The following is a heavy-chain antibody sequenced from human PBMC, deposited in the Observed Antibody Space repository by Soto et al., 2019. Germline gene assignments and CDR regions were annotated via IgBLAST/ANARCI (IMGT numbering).Heavy chain of an antibody. CDR1: GGSISSYY. J-gene: IGHJ6*02. CDR3: ARHYGSGSYHGMDV. Sequence: QVQLRESGPGLVKPSETLSLTCTVSGGSISSYYWSWIRQPPGKGLEWIGYIYYSGSTNYNPSLKSRVTISVDTSKNQFSLKLSSVTAADTAVYYCARHYGSGSYHGMDVWGQGTTVTVSS. V-gene: IGHV4-59*08. D-gene: IGHD3-10*01. CDR2: IYYSGST.